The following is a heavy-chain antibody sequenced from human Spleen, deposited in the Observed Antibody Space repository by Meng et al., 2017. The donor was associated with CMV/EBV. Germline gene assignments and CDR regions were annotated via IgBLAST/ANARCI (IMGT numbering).Heavy chain of an antibody. J-gene: IGHJ4*02. Sequence: QVQLQESGPGLVKPSQTLSLTCTVSGGSISSGSYYWSWIWQPAGKGLEWIGRIYTSGSTNYNPSLKSRVTISVDTSKNQFSLKLSSVTAADTAVYYCARLEPYGGIDYWGQGTLVTVSS. D-gene: IGHD4-17*01. CDR2: IYTSGST. V-gene: IGHV4-61*02. CDR1: GGSISSGSYY. CDR3: ARLEPYGGIDY.